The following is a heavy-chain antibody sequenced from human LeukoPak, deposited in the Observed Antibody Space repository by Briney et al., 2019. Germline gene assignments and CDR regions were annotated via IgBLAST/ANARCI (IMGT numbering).Heavy chain of an antibody. CDR2: IKQDGSEK. V-gene: IGHV3-7*04. Sequence: GRSLRLSCAASGFTFTSYWMTWVRQDPGKGLEWVANIKQDGSEKYFVDSVRGRFTISRDNAKSSLYLQMNSLRAEDTAVYFCARDLFTFGGNSFDYWGQGTLVTVSS. CDR3: ARDLFTFGGNSFDY. J-gene: IGHJ4*02. D-gene: IGHD3-16*01. CDR1: GFTFTSYW.